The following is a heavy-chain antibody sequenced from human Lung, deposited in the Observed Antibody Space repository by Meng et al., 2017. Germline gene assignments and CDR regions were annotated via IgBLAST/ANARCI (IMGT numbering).Heavy chain of an antibody. CDR3: ARGPTTMAHDFDY. D-gene: IGHD4-11*01. V-gene: IGHV4-34*01. Sequence: QVPRQHWGPGLLKPSETLSLTCVVSGGSFSDYYWSWIRQPPGKGLEWIGEINHSGSTNYNPSLESRATISVDTSQNNLSLKLSSVTAADSAVYYCARGPTTMAHDFDYWGQGTLVTVSS. CDR1: GGSFSDYY. J-gene: IGHJ4*02. CDR2: INHSGST.